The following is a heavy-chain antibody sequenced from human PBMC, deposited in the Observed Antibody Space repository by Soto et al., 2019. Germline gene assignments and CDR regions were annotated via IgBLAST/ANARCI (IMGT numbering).Heavy chain of an antibody. V-gene: IGHV1-18*01. D-gene: IGHD2-15*01. CDR1: GYTFADYG. Sequence: QAQLVQSGAEVKKPGASVKVSCQAGGYTFADYGISWVRQAPGQGLEWVGWIGPYNGNTNYAQNLQDRVTMTTDTSTNTAYMELRCLRFDDTALYYCARCYCTVGSCYTCWHFDLWGRATLLTVSS. J-gene: IGHJ2*01. CDR2: IGPYNGNT. CDR3: ARCYCTVGSCYTCWHFDL.